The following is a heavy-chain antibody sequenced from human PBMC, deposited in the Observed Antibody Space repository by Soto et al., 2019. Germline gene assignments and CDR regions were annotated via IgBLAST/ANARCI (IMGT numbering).Heavy chain of an antibody. J-gene: IGHJ3*02. Sequence: QVQLQESGPGLVKPSETLSLICTVSGGSISSYYWSWIRQPPGKGLVWIGYIYYSGSTNNNPSLKSRVTISVDTSKNQFSLKLSSVTAADTAVYYCARRYGVAFDIWGQGTMVTVSS. CDR2: IYYSGST. CDR1: GGSISSYY. D-gene: IGHD3-10*01. V-gene: IGHV4-59*08. CDR3: ARRYGVAFDI.